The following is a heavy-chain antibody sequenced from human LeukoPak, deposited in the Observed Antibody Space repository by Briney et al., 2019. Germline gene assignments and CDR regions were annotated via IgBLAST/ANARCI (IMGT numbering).Heavy chain of an antibody. CDR2: ISGSGGST. Sequence: GGSLRLSCAASGFTFSSYGMSWVRQAPGKGLEWVSAISGSGGSTYYADSVKGRFTISRDNSKNTLYLQMNTLRADDTAVYYCAKDHGSSDWYYFDYWGQGTLVTVSS. D-gene: IGHD6-13*01. CDR1: GFTFSSYG. CDR3: AKDHGSSDWYYFDY. V-gene: IGHV3-23*01. J-gene: IGHJ4*02.